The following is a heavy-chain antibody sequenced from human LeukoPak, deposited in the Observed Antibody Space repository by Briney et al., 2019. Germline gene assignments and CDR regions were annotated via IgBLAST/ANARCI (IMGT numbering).Heavy chain of an antibody. CDR3: VREGDDFWSGATLFDY. CDR1: GFTFSDYY. J-gene: IGHJ4*02. D-gene: IGHD3-3*01. Sequence: GGSLRLSCAASGFTFSDYYMGWIRQAPGKGLEWVATIKQDGSEKYYVDSVKGRFTISRDNAKNSLFLHLNSLRAEDTALYYCVREGDDFWSGATLFDYWGQGALVTVSS. V-gene: IGHV3-7*01. CDR2: IKQDGSEK.